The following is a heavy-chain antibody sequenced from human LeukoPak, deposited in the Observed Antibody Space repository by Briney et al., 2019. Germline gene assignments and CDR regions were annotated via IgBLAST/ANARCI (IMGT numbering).Heavy chain of an antibody. D-gene: IGHD3-22*01. Sequence: ASVKVSCKASGYTFTGYYMHWVRQAPGQGLEWMGWINPNSGGTNYAQKFQGRVTMTRDTSISTAYMELSRLKSDDTAVYYCARGGNTYYYDSSGYYADYWGQGTLVTVSS. V-gene: IGHV1-2*02. CDR2: INPNSGGT. J-gene: IGHJ4*02. CDR1: GYTFTGYY. CDR3: ARGGNTYYYDSSGYYADY.